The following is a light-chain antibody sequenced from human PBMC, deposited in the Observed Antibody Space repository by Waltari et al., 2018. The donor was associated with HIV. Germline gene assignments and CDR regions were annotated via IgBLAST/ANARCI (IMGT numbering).Light chain of an antibody. CDR1: SSDLGAYDS. J-gene: IGLJ3*02. CDR2: EVT. Sequence: QSALTQPPSASGSLGQSVTISCTGSSSDLGAYDSVSWFQQHPRSAPTLLLYEVTRRPSTVSDRFSGSRSGSTAFLTVAGLQPDDEATYFCSSYGDSLRVLFGGGTNVTVL. V-gene: IGLV2-8*01. CDR3: SSYGDSLRVL.